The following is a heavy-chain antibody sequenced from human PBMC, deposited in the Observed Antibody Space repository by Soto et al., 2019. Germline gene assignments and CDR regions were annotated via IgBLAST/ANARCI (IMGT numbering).Heavy chain of an antibody. CDR3: AAVDFPAAAAIPFNF. CDR1: GVTFTSSA. D-gene: IGHD6-13*01. Sequence: SVKVSCKASGVTFTSSAVQWVRQARGQRLEWIGWIVVGSGNTNYAQKFQERVTITRDMSTSTAYMELSSLRSEDTAVYYCAAVDFPAAAAIPFNFWGQGTLVTVSS. J-gene: IGHJ4*02. CDR2: IVVGSGNT. V-gene: IGHV1-58*01.